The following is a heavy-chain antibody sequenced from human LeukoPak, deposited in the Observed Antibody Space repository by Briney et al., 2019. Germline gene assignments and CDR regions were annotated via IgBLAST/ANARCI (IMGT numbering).Heavy chain of an antibody. CDR2: ITTRSTTT. Sequence: PGGSLRLSCAASGFNFSGFAMNWARQAPGKGLEWVAYITTRSTTTLYAGSVKGRFTVSRDNAKNSLYLQLSSLRAEDTAVYYCARGTGDYWGQGTLVAVSS. V-gene: IGHV3-48*01. J-gene: IGHJ4*02. CDR3: ARGTGDY. CDR1: GFNFSGFA.